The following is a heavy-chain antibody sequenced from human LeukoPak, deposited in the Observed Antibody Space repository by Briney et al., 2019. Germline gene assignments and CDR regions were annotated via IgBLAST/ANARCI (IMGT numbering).Heavy chain of an antibody. CDR3: ARDLMSRDYYGSGLNWFDP. Sequence: PSETLSLTCTVSGRSLSSGGDYWSWIRQPAGKGLEWIGRIYTSGSTNYNPSLQSRVTISVDPSKNQFSLKLSSVPAADTAVYYCARDLMSRDYYGSGLNWFDPWGQGTLVTVSS. V-gene: IGHV4-61*02. CDR2: IYTSGST. J-gene: IGHJ5*02. CDR1: GRSLSSGGDY. D-gene: IGHD3-10*01.